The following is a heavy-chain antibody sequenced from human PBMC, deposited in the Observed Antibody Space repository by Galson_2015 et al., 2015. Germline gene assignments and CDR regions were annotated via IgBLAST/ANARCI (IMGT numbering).Heavy chain of an antibody. CDR3: ARRYGSGSYMGYFDV. CDR1: GFTFSSYE. J-gene: IGHJ4*02. D-gene: IGHD3-10*01. V-gene: IGHV3-48*03. Sequence: SLRLSCAASGFTFSSYEMNWVRQAPGKGLEWVSYISSSGSTIYYADSVKGRFTISRDNAKNSLYLQMNSLRAEDTAVYYCARRYGSGSYMGYFDVWGQGTLVTVSS. CDR2: ISSSGSTI.